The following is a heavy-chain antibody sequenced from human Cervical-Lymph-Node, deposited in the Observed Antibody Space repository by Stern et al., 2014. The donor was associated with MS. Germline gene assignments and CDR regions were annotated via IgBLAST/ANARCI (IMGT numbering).Heavy chain of an antibody. CDR1: GGSISNDNFF. CDR2: VYLSGST. D-gene: IGHD1-26*01. Sequence: QVQLGQSGPGLVKPSQTLSLTCTVSGGSISNDNFFWSWIRQPAGKGLEWIGRVYLSGSTNYNPSLKSRVTISMDTSMNQFSLKLNSVTAADTAVYYCALGAEWFDPWGQGTLVTVSS. CDR3: ALGAEWFDP. J-gene: IGHJ5*02. V-gene: IGHV4-61*02.